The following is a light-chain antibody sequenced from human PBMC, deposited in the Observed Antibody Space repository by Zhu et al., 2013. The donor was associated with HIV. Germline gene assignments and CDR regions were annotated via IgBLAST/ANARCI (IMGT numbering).Light chain of an antibody. Sequence: IQMTQSPSTLSASVGDRVTITCRASQNINGWLAWYQQRAGKAPKLLIRVTSTLQSGVPSRFSGSGSGTEFTLTISSLQPDDFATYYCQKYSAFSATFGPGTRV. CDR1: QNINGW. V-gene: IGKV1-5*03. CDR2: VTS. J-gene: IGKJ1*01. CDR3: QKYSAFSAT.